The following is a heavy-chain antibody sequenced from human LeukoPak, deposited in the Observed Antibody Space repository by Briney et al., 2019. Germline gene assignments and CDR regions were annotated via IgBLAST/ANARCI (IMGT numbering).Heavy chain of an antibody. CDR2: IRAGGENT. Sequence: GGSLRLSCAASGFTFSNYDMNWVRQAPGKGLDWVSAIRAGGENTFYADSVKGRFTISRDNAKNSLYLQMHTLRAEDTAVYYCAGDGTGVLPGDAFDIWSQGTMVTVSS. V-gene: IGHV3-23*01. CDR3: AGDGTGVLPGDAFDI. CDR1: GFTFSNYD. D-gene: IGHD1-1*01. J-gene: IGHJ3*02.